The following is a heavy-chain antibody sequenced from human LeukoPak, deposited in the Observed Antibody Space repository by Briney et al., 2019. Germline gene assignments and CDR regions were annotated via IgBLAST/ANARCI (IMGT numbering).Heavy chain of an antibody. V-gene: IGHV4-4*07. CDR3: ARGKIGYSSGWHSFDY. Sequence: SETLSLTFTVSGGSMNSYYWSWIREPAGKGLEWIGRIYTSGNTIYNPSLKSRVTMSVDTSKNQFSLKLNSVTAADTAMYYCARGKIGYSSGWHSFDYWGQGTLVTVSS. J-gene: IGHJ4*02. D-gene: IGHD6-19*01. CDR2: IYTSGNT. CDR1: GGSMNSYY.